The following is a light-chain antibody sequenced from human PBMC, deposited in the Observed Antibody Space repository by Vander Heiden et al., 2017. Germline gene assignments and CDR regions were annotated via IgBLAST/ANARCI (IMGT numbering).Light chain of an antibody. J-gene: IGLJ3*02. CDR1: SSNIGAGYE. V-gene: IGLV1-40*01. Sequence: QSVLTPPPSVSGAPGPRVTISCTGSSSNIGAGYEVHWYQQLPGTAPKLLIYADNNRPSGVPDRFSGSKSGPSASLAITGLQAEDEADYYCQSYDSTLSGSMVFGGGTKLTVL. CDR3: QSYDSTLSGSMV. CDR2: ADN.